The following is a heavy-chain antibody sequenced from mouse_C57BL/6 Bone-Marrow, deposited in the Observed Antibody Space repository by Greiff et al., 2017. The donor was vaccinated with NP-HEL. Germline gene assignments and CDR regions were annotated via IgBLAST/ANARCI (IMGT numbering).Heavy chain of an antibody. D-gene: IGHD1-1*01. CDR3: ARHYYGSSYWYFDV. Sequence: EVNLVESGGGLVKPGGSLKLSCAASGFTFSDYGMHWVRQAPEKGLEWVAYISSGSSTIYYADTVKGRVTISRDNAKNTLFLQMTSLRSENTAMYYCARHYYGSSYWYFDVWGTGTTVTVSS. V-gene: IGHV5-17*01. CDR2: ISSGSSTI. CDR1: GFTFSDYG. J-gene: IGHJ1*03.